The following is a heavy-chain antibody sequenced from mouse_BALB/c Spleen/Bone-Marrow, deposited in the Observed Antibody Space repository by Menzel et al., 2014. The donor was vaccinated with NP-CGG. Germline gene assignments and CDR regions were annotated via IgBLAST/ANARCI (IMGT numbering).Heavy chain of an antibody. D-gene: IGHD1-1*01. V-gene: IGHV14-3*02. Sequence: EVQLQQSGAELVKPGASVKLSCTASGFNIKDTYMHWVKQRPEQGLEWIGRIDPANGNTKYDPKFQGKATITADTSSNTAYLQLCSLTSEDTAVYYCAYGSSYDYFDYWGQGTTLTVSS. CDR3: AYGSSYDYFDY. CDR1: GFNIKDTY. CDR2: IDPANGNT. J-gene: IGHJ2*01.